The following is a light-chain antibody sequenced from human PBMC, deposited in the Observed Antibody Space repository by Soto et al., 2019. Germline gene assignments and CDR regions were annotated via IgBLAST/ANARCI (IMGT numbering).Light chain of an antibody. J-gene: IGKJ4*01. CDR1: ETISSW. Sequence: DIQMTQSPSTLSASVGDRVAMICRASETISSWLAWYQQKGGQAPKLLISKASILDSGATGIPDRFSGGGSGTDFTLTISRLEPEDFAVYYCQQFSSYPLTFGGGTKVDI. CDR3: QQFSSYPLT. CDR2: KAS. V-gene: IGKV1-5*03.